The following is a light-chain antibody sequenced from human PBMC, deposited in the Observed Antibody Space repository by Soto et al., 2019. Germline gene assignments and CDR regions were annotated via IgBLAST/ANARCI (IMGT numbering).Light chain of an antibody. J-gene: IGKJ4*01. CDR1: QDINNY. Sequence: DIQMTQSPSSLSAYVGDRVTITCQASQDINNYLDWYQQKPGQAPRLLIYDATNLETGVPSRFSGSGSRTDFTFSISSLQPEDIGTYYCQQSDLLPLTFGGGTKVEIK. V-gene: IGKV1-33*01. CDR3: QQSDLLPLT. CDR2: DAT.